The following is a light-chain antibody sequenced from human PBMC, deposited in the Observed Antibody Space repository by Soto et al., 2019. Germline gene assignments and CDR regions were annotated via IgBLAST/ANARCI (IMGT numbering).Light chain of an antibody. Sequence: QSVLTQPPSACGSPGQSVTISCTGTSSDIGTFSSISWYQQYPGKAPKLMIFGVSQRPSGVPDRFSGSKSANTASLTVSGLQDEDEAEYYCSSQAGSDSLMVFGGGTKVTVL. V-gene: IGLV2-8*01. J-gene: IGLJ2*01. CDR3: SSQAGSDSLMV. CDR2: GVS. CDR1: SSDIGTFSS.